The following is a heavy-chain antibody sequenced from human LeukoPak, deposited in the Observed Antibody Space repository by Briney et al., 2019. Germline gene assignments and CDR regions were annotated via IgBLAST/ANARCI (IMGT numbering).Heavy chain of an antibody. CDR3: ARGYDSSGYHYFDY. Sequence: GASVKVSCKASGYTFTGYYMHWVRQAPGQGLEWMGWINPNSGGTNYAQKFQGRVTMTRDTSISTAYMELSRLRSDDTAVYYCARGYDSSGYHYFDYWGQGTLVTVSS. V-gene: IGHV1-2*02. D-gene: IGHD3-22*01. CDR1: GYTFTGYY. J-gene: IGHJ4*02. CDR2: INPNSGGT.